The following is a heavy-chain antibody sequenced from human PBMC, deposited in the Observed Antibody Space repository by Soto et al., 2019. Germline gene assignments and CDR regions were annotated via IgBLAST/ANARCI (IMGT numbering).Heavy chain of an antibody. CDR1: GGSLSNYG. CDR2: IIPVFGTP. V-gene: IGHV1-69*12. J-gene: IGHJ6*02. D-gene: IGHD4-17*01. Sequence: QVQLVQSGAEVKKPGSSVKVSCKASGGSLSNYGISWVRQAPGQGLEWMGAIIPVFGTPNYAQKFQDRVTITADESTTTVYMEVRSLTSEDTAVYYCAXGDATKIVVTTYYAMDVWGQGTTVTVSS. CDR3: AXGDATKIVVTTYYAMDV.